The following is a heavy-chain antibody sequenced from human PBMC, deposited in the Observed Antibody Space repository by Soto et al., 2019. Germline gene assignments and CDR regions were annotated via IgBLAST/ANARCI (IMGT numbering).Heavy chain of an antibody. CDR3: ARDSTKYCSSTSCYRHGMDV. CDR1: GFTFSSYA. V-gene: IGHV3-30-3*01. J-gene: IGHJ6*02. D-gene: IGHD2-2*01. CDR2: ISYDGSNK. Sequence: LRLSCAASGFTFSSYAMHWVRQAPGKGLEWVAVISYDGSNKYYADSVKGRFTISRDNSKNTLYLQMNSLRAEDTAVYYCARDSTKYCSSTSCYRHGMDVWGQGTTVTVSS.